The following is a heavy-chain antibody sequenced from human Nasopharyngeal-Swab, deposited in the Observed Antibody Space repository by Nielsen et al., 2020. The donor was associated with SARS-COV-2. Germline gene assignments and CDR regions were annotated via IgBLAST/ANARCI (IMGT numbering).Heavy chain of an antibody. CDR1: GGTFSIYA. D-gene: IGHD1-1*01. Sequence: SVKVSCKASGGTFSIYAISWVRQAPGQGLEWMGGIIPMFGTPSYAQKFQGRVTITADESTSTAYMELSSLRSEDTAVYYCARDQTGTGYYYYYMDVWGKGTTVTVSS. CDR3: ARDQTGTGYYYYYMDV. V-gene: IGHV1-69*13. CDR2: IIPMFGTP. J-gene: IGHJ6*03.